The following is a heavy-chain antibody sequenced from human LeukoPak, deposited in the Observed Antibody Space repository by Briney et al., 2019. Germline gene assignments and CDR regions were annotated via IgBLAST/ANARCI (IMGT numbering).Heavy chain of an antibody. CDR3: ARGSNSVAY. J-gene: IGHJ4*02. CDR2: ISHSGDT. Sequence: KPSETLSLTCAVYGGSFSDSYWSWIRQPPGEGLEWVGEISHSGDTNYNPSLKSRVTISVDTSKNQFSLNLSSVTAADTAVYDCARGSNSVAYWGQGTLVTVSS. V-gene: IGHV4-34*01. D-gene: IGHD4-23*01. CDR1: GGSFSDSY.